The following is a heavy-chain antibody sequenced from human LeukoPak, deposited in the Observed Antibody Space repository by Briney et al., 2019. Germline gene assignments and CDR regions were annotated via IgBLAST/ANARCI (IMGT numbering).Heavy chain of an antibody. J-gene: IGHJ4*02. V-gene: IGHV1-8*01. D-gene: IGHD3-9*01. CDR1: GYTFTSYD. CDR2: MNPNSGNT. Sequence: ASVKVSCKASGYTFTSYDINWVRQATGQGLEWMGWMNPNSGNTGYAQKFQGRVTMTRNTSISTAYMELSSLRSEDTAVYYCARENYDILTGYHLLFDYWGQGTLVTVSS. CDR3: ARENYDILTGYHLLFDY.